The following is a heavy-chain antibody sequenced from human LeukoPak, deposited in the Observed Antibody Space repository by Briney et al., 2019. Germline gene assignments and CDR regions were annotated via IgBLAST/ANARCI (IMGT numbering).Heavy chain of an antibody. J-gene: IGHJ6*02. CDR2: IYYSGST. CDR1: GDSISSSPYY. CDR3: ASAPRLSYEVPGGMDV. V-gene: IGHV4-39*07. Sequence: NASETLSLTCTVSGDSISSSPYYWGWIRQPPGKGLEWIGSIYYSGSTYYHPSLKSRVTISVDRSKNQFSLKLSSETAADTAVYYCASAPRLSYEVPGGMDVWGQGTTVTVSS. D-gene: IGHD5-18*01.